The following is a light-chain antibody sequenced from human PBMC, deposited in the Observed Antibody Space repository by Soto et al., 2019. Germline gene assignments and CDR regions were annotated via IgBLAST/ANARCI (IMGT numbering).Light chain of an antibody. V-gene: IGKV3-15*01. Sequence: ETVMTQSPSTLSASPGERATLSCRASRSVSSNLAWYQQKPGQAPKLLIYGASTRPTGIPARFSGSGSGTEFTLTISSLQPEDFAVYYCQQYNNCPRTFGQGTKVEIK. J-gene: IGKJ1*01. CDR2: GAS. CDR1: RSVSSN. CDR3: QQYNNCPRT.